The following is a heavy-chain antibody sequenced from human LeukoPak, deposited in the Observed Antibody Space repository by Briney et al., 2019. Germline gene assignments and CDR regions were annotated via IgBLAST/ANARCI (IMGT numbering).Heavy chain of an antibody. J-gene: IGHJ3*02. D-gene: IGHD3-10*01. CDR3: ARVSDGVYYGSGSPSQQADI. CDR1: GGSISSSSYY. Sequence: PSETLSLTCTVSGGSISSSSYYWGWIRQPPGKGLEWIGSIYYSGSTYCNPSLKSRVTISVDTSKNQFSLKLSSVTAADTAVYYCARVSDGVYYGSGSPSQQADIWGQGTMVTVSS. CDR2: IYYSGST. V-gene: IGHV4-39*07.